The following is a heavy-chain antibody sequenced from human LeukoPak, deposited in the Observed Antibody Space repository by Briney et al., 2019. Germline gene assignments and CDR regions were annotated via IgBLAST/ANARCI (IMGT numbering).Heavy chain of an antibody. J-gene: IGHJ3*02. V-gene: IGHV4-61*02. CDR3: AREELPGEAFDI. Sequence: PSRTLSLTCTASGGSISSGSYYWSWIRQPAGKGLEWIGRIYTSGSTNYNPSLKSRVTISVDTSKNQFSLKLSSVTAADTAVYYCAREELPGEAFDIWGQGTMVTVSS. CDR1: GGSISSGSYY. D-gene: IGHD1-7*01. CDR2: IYTSGST.